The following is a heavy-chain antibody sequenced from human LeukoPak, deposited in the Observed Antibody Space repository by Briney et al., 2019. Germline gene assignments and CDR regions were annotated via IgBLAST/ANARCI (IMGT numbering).Heavy chain of an antibody. J-gene: IGHJ4*02. V-gene: IGHV4-34*01. CDR3: ARIAAAGTIDY. Sequence: SETLSLTCAVYGGSFSGYYWSWIRQPPGKGLEWIGEINHSGSTNYNPSLKSRVTISVDTSKNQFSLKLSSVIAADTAVYYCARIAAAGTIDYWGQGTLVTVSS. CDR2: INHSGST. D-gene: IGHD6-13*01. CDR1: GGSFSGYY.